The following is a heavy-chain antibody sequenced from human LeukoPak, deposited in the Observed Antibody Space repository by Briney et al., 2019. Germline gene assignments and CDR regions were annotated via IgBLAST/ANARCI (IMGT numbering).Heavy chain of an antibody. CDR2: IYYSGST. D-gene: IGHD3-22*01. V-gene: IGHV4-59*01. J-gene: IGHJ4*02. CDR3: ARVRGYYDSSGYDY. Sequence: SETLSLTCTVSGASISSYTWSWIRQPPGKGLEWLGYIYYSGSTNYSPALKSRVTISEDTSKNQISLKLSSVTAADTAVYYCARVRGYYDSSGYDYWGQGTLVTVSS. CDR1: GASISSYT.